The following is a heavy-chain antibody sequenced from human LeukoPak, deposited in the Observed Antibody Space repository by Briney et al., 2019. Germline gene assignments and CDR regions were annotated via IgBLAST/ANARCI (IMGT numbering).Heavy chain of an antibody. CDR1: GFTFSSYA. V-gene: IGHV3-21*01. CDR3: ARGIAARWELLGALDI. J-gene: IGHJ3*02. Sequence: GGSLRLSCAASGFTFSSYAMSWVRQAPGKGLEWVSSISSSSSYIYYADSVKGRFTISRDNAKKSLYLQMNSLRAEDTAVYYCARGIAARWELLGALDIWGQGTMVTVSS. D-gene: IGHD3-10*01. CDR2: ISSSSSYI.